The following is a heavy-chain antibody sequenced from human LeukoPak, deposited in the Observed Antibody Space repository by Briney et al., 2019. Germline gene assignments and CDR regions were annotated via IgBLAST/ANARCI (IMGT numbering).Heavy chain of an antibody. CDR1: GFTFSSYA. J-gene: IGHJ4*02. CDR2: ISYDGTNK. Sequence: GGSLRLSCAASGFTFSSYAMHWVRQAPGKGLEWVAVISYDGTNKYYADSVKGRFTISRDNSKNTLYLQMNSLRAEDTAVYYCARGLGSGTFPLFDYWGQGTLVTVSS. D-gene: IGHD3-10*01. V-gene: IGHV3-30-3*01. CDR3: ARGLGSGTFPLFDY.